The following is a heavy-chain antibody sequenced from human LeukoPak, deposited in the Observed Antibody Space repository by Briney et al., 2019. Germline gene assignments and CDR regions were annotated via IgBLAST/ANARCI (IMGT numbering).Heavy chain of an antibody. D-gene: IGHD3-3*01. CDR3: ARRVVCPITILGVVIAPHYYYYYGMDV. Sequence: SVKVSCKASGGTFSSYAISWVRQAPGRGHEWMGGVIPIFGTANYAQKFQGRVTITADESTSTAYMELSSLRSEDTAVYYCARRVVCPITILGVVIAPHYYYYYGMDVWGQGTTVTVSS. CDR2: VIPIFGTA. J-gene: IGHJ6*02. CDR1: GGTFSSYA. V-gene: IGHV1-69*13.